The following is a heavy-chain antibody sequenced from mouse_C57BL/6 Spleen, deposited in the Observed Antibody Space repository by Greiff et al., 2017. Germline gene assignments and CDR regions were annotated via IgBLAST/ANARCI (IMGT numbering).Heavy chain of an antibody. CDR2: INPSSGYT. Sequence: VQLVESGAELARPGASVTMSCKASGYTFTSYTMHWVKQRPGQGLEWIGYINPSSGYTKYNQKFKDKATLTADKSSSTAYMQLSSLTSEDSAVYYCASPGVSSYEAMDYWGQGTSVTVSS. CDR1: GYTFTSYT. V-gene: IGHV1-4*01. CDR3: ASPGVSSYEAMDY. D-gene: IGHD1-1*01. J-gene: IGHJ4*01.